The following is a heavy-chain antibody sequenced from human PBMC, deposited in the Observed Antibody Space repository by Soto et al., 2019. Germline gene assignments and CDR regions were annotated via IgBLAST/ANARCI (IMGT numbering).Heavy chain of an antibody. CDR1: GFTFDDYA. D-gene: IGHD3-22*01. V-gene: IGHV3-9*01. Sequence: GGSLRLSCAASGFTFDDYAMHWVRQVPGKGLEWVSGINWNSGIIGYGDSVKGRFAISRDNAKNSLHMQMNSLSAEDTAFYYCAKNLEYYDSSGPWHYWGQGTMVTVSS. CDR2: INWNSGII. J-gene: IGHJ4*02. CDR3: AKNLEYYDSSGPWHY.